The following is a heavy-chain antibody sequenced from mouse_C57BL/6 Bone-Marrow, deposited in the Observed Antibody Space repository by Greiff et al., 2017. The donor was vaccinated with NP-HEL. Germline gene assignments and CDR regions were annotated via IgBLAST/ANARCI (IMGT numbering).Heavy chain of an antibody. CDR3: TRDNGNHYYAMDY. V-gene: IGHV5-9-1*02. D-gene: IGHD2-1*01. CDR1: GFTFSSYA. J-gene: IGHJ4*01. CDR2: ISSGGDYI. Sequence: EVMLVESGEGLVKPGGSLKLSCAAPGFTFSSYAMSWVRQTPEKRLEWVAYISSGGDYIYYADTVKGRFTISRDNARNTLYLQMSSLKSEDTAMYYCTRDNGNHYYAMDYWGQGTSVTVSS.